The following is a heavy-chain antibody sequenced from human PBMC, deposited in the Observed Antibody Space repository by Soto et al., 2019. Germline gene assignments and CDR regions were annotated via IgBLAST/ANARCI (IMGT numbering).Heavy chain of an antibody. Sequence: PSETLSLTCTVSGGSISSYYLSWIRQPPGKGLEWIGYIYYSGSTNYNPSLKSRVTISVDTSKNQFSLKLSSVTAADTAVYYCARLSGGIWSGYSDYYYYMDVWGKGTTVTVSS. CDR2: IYYSGST. D-gene: IGHD3-3*01. V-gene: IGHV4-59*08. CDR3: ARLSGGIWSGYSDYYYYMDV. CDR1: GGSISSYY. J-gene: IGHJ6*03.